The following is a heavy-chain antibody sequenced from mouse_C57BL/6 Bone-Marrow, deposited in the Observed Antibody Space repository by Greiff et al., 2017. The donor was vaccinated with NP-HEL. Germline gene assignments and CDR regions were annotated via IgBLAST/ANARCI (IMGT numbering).Heavy chain of an antibody. D-gene: IGHD2-4*01. CDR1: GFSLTSYG. CDR2: IWGDGSK. Sequence: QVQLQQSGPGLVAPSQSLSISCTVSGFSLTSYGVSWVRQPPGKGLEWLGVIWGDGSKTYHSAPISRLITSKDNSNTQVFLKLNRLQTDDTATYYGAKGDYDYDDWYFDVWGTGTTVTVSS. V-gene: IGHV2-3*01. J-gene: IGHJ1*03. CDR3: AKGDYDYDDWYFDV.